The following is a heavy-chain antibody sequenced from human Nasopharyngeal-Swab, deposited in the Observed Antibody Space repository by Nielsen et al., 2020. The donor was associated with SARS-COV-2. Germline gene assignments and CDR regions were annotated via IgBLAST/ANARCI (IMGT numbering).Heavy chain of an antibody. Sequence: GESLKISCATSGFTFRIYGMHWVHQAPGKGLEWVAVTSFDGSNNSYADSVKGRFTISKDYAQNTLYLHMNSLRAEDTAVYYCAKGLRVGSAYYFYYYMDVWGKGTTVTVSS. D-gene: IGHD1-26*01. CDR1: GFTFRIYG. CDR3: AKGLRVGSAYYFYYYMDV. CDR2: TSFDGSNN. V-gene: IGHV3-30*05. J-gene: IGHJ6*03.